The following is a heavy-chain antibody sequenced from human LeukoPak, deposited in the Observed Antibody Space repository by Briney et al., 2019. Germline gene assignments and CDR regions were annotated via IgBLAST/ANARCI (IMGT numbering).Heavy chain of an antibody. CDR2: IYYSGST. D-gene: IGHD3-3*01. Sequence: SETLSLTCTVSGGSISSSSYYWGWIRQPPGKRLEWIGSIYYSGSTYYNPSLKSRVTISVDTSKNQFSLKLSSVTAADTAVYYCARVPYYDFWSGTPTSGYMDVWGKGTTVTVSS. V-gene: IGHV4-39*07. CDR1: GGSISSSSYY. CDR3: ARVPYYDFWSGTPTSGYMDV. J-gene: IGHJ6*03.